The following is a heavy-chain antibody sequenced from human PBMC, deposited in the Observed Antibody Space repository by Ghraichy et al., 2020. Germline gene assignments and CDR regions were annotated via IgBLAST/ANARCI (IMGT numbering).Heavy chain of an antibody. CDR3: AREHTSTWFLFDY. CDR1: GFTFGTYA. CDR2: ISAGAGTNT. D-gene: IGHD6-13*01. J-gene: IGHJ4*02. Sequence: GGSLRLSCAASGFTFGTYAMGWVRQAPWKGLEWVATISAGAGTNTFFGGSVEGRFTISRDTSQNTVYLQMNSLRAGDTAVYYCAREHTSTWFLFDYWGQGTLVTVSS. V-gene: IGHV3-23*01.